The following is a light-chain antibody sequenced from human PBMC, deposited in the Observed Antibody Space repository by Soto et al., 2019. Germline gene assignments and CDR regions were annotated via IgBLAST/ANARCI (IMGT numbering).Light chain of an antibody. J-gene: IGKJ1*01. CDR3: MQGTHWPRT. Sequence: DVVMTQSPLSLPVTLGQPASISCRSSQSLVSSDGNTFLNWFHQRPGQSPRRLIYKVSNRDSGVPDRFSGSGSGTDFTLKISSVEAEDVGVYYCMQGTHWPRTFGQGTKVEIK. CDR2: KVS. V-gene: IGKV2-30*01. CDR1: QSLVSSDGNTF.